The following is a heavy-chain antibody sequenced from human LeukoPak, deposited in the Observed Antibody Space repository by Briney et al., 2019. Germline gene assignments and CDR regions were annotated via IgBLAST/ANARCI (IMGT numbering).Heavy chain of an antibody. Sequence: PSETLSLTCSVSGDSISSSSYYWGWIRQPPGKGLEWIGEINHSGSTNYNPSLKSRVTISVDTSKNQFSLKLSSVTAADTAVYYCARGTYSSRFFDYWGQGTLVTVSS. CDR3: ARGTYSSRFFDY. CDR2: INHSGST. D-gene: IGHD6-13*01. J-gene: IGHJ4*02. CDR1: GDSISSSSYY. V-gene: IGHV4-39*07.